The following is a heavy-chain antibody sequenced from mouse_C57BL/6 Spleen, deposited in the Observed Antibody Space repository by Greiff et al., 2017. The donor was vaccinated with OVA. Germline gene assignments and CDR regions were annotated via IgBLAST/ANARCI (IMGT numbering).Heavy chain of an antibody. J-gene: IGHJ3*01. D-gene: IGHD2-4*01. V-gene: IGHV1-62-2*01. CDR3: ARHEEDYDYDEGFAY. CDR2: FYPGSGSL. CDR1: GYTFTEYT. Sequence: VQLVESGAELVKPGASVKLSCKASGYTFTEYTIHWVKQRSGQGLEWIGWFYPGSGSLKYNEKFKDKATLTADKSSSTVYMELSRLTSEDSAVYFCARHEEDYDYDEGFAYWGQGTLVTVSA.